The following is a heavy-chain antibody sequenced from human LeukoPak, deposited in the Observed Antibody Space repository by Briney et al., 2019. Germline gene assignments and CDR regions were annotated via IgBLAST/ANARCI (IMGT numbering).Heavy chain of an antibody. CDR2: ISAYNGNT. J-gene: IGHJ4*02. V-gene: IGHV1-18*01. D-gene: IGHD3-22*01. CDR1: GGTFSSYA. CDR3: ARSPPDYYDSSGYSPLDY. Sequence: ASVKVSCKASGGTFSSYAISWVRQAPGQGLEWMGGISAYNGNTNYAQKLQGRVTMTTDTSTSTAYMELRSLRSDDTAVYYCARSPPDYYDSSGYSPLDYWGQGTLVTVSS.